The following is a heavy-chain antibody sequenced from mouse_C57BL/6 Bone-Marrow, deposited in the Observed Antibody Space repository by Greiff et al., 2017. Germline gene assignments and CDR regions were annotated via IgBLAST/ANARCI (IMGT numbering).Heavy chain of an antibody. CDR1: GFNIKDDY. D-gene: IGHD1-1*01. V-gene: IGHV14-4*01. CDR2: IDPENGDT. CDR3: TALGTTVVAPYWYFDF. J-gene: IGHJ1*03. Sequence: VQLQQSGAELVRPGASVKLSCTASGFNIKDDYMHWVKQRPEQGLEWIGWIDPENGDTEYASKFQGKATITADTSSNTAYLQLSSLTSEDTAVYYCTALGTTVVAPYWYFDFWGTGTTVTVSS.